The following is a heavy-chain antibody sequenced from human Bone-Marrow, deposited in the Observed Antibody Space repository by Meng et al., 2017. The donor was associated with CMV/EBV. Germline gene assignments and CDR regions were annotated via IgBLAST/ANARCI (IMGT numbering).Heavy chain of an antibody. D-gene: IGHD3-3*01. CDR3: ARDGGAITIFGVVIFYFDY. V-gene: IGHV6-1*01. J-gene: IGHJ4*02. Sequence: SETLSLTCAISGDSVSSNSAAWNWIRQSPSRGLEWLGRTYYRSKWYNDYAVSVKSRITINPDTSKNQFSLQLNSVTPEDTAVYYCARDGGAITIFGVVIFYFDYWGQGTLVTVSP. CDR1: GDSVSSNSAA. CDR2: TYYRSKWYN.